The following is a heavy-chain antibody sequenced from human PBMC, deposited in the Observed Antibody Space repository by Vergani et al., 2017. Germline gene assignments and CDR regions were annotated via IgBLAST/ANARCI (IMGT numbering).Heavy chain of an antibody. J-gene: IGHJ6*02. CDR1: GGSFSGYY. CDR3: ARGRRVRAPYGMDV. V-gene: IGHV4-34*01. CDR2: INHSGST. Sequence: QVQLQQWGAGLLKPSETLSLTCAVYGGSFSGYYWSWIRQPPGKGLEWIGEINHSGSTNYNPSLKSRVTISVDTSKNQFSLKLSSVTAADTAVYYCARGRRVRAPYGMDVWGQGTTVTVSS. D-gene: IGHD3-10*01.